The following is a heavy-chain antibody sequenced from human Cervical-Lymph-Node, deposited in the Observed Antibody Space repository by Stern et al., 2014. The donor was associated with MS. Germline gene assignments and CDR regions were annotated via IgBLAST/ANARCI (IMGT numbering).Heavy chain of an antibody. CDR3: ARLVMTGAFDI. CDR1: GYNFTTYW. V-gene: IGHV5-51*03. J-gene: IGHJ3*02. D-gene: IGHD2-21*02. CDR2: IYPGASDS. Sequence: QLVQSGVEVKKPGESLKISCKGSGYNFTTYWIGWVRQMPGKGLEWMGIIYPGASDSRYTPSFQAKSPIPADKSIRPAYMQWNSLKASDPAIYYCARLVMTGAFDIWGQGTMVTASS.